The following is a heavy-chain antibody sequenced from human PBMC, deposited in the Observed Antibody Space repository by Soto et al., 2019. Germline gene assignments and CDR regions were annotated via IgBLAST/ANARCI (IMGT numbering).Heavy chain of an antibody. J-gene: IGHJ6*02. D-gene: IGHD3-3*01. CDR2: ISGSGGST. V-gene: IGHV3-23*01. Sequence: GGSLRLSCAASGFTFSSYAMSWVRQAPGKGLEWVSAISGSGGSTYYADSVKGRFTISRDNSKNTLYLQMNSLRAEDTAVYYCANIPGGNYDFWSGYPTKREKSNYYYYGMDVWGQGTTVTVSS. CDR3: ANIPGGNYDFWSGYPTKREKSNYYYYGMDV. CDR1: GFTFSSYA.